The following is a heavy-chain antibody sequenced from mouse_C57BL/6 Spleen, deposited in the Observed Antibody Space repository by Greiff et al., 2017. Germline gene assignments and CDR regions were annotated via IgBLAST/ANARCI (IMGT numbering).Heavy chain of an antibody. CDR3: ARRGEGVFDY. V-gene: IGHV5-6*02. Sequence: EVMLVASGGDLVKPGGSLKLSCAASGFTFSSYGMSWVRQTPDKRLEWVATISSGGSYTYYPDSVKGRFTISRDNAKNTLYLQMSSMKSESTAMYYCARRGEGVFDYWGQGTTLKVSS. CDR2: ISSGGSYT. J-gene: IGHJ2*01. CDR1: GFTFSSYG.